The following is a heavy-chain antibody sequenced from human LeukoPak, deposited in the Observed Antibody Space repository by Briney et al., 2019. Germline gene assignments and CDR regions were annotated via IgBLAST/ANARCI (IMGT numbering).Heavy chain of an antibody. J-gene: IGHJ4*02. D-gene: IGHD1-26*01. CDR1: GFTFSSYG. Sequence: GGSLRLSCAASGFTFSSYGMHWVRQAPGKGLEWVAFIRYDGSNKYYADSVKGRFTISRDNSKNSLYLQMNSLRTEDTALYYCAKDLASGSYYLGYFDYWGQGTLVTVSS. CDR2: IRYDGSNK. CDR3: AKDLASGSYYLGYFDY. V-gene: IGHV3-30*02.